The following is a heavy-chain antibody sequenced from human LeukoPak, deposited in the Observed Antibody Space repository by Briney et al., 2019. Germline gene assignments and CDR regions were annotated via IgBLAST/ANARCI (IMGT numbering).Heavy chain of an antibody. J-gene: IGHJ6*04. CDR3: ARALDSVLDV. CDR1: GFTFSSYN. D-gene: IGHD3/OR15-3a*01. CDR2: ISSSGSTV. Sequence: GGYLRLSCVGSGFTFSSYNMKWVRQAPGKGREWVSYISSSGSTVYYPDSVRGRFTISRDNARNSLYLQMAGLTAEDTAVYYCARALDSVLDVWGNGTTVTVSS. V-gene: IGHV3-48*01.